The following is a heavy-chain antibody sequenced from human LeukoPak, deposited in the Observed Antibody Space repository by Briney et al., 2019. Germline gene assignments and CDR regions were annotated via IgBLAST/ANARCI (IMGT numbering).Heavy chain of an antibody. CDR3: ARVRQYCTNGVCFYTRFDY. V-gene: IGHV4-59*01. Sequence: SETLSLTRSVSGDSISSCYWSWTRQPPGKGLEWIGSIYYSGTTNYNPSLKSRVTISVDTSKNQFSLKLSSVTAADTAVYYCARVRQYCTNGVCFYTRFDYWGQGTLVTVSS. CDR2: IYYSGTT. D-gene: IGHD2-8*01. CDR1: GDSISSCY. J-gene: IGHJ4*02.